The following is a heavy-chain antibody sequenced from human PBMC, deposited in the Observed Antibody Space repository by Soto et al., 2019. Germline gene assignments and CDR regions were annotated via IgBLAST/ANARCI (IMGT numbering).Heavy chain of an antibody. Sequence: QVQLVQSGAEVKKPGSSVKVSCKASGGTFSSYAISWVRQAPGQGLEWMGGIIPIFGTANYAQKFQGRVTITADESTSTAYMELSSLRSEDTAVYYCARDQAKSNIAAAAPNWFDPWGQGTLVTVSS. J-gene: IGHJ5*02. CDR2: IIPIFGTA. CDR3: ARDQAKSNIAAAAPNWFDP. CDR1: GGTFSSYA. V-gene: IGHV1-69*01. D-gene: IGHD6-13*01.